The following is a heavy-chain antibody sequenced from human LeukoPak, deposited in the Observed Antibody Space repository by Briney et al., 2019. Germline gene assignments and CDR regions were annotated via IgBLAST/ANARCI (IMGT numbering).Heavy chain of an antibody. Sequence: GGSLRLSCAASGFTFSSYAMSWVRQAPGKGLEWVSAISSSGGSTYYADSVKGRFTISRDNSKNTLYLRMDSLRAEDTAVYYCAKVYYDILTGPFDYWGQGTLVTVSS. CDR3: AKVYYDILTGPFDY. V-gene: IGHV3-23*01. CDR2: ISSSGGST. CDR1: GFTFSSYA. D-gene: IGHD3-9*01. J-gene: IGHJ4*02.